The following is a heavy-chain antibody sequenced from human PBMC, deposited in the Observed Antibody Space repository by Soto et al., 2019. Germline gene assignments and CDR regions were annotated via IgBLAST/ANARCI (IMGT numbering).Heavy chain of an antibody. J-gene: IGHJ6*02. CDR3: AKVRYSSPMGYYYGMDV. D-gene: IGHD6-19*01. CDR2: IIPIFVTA. CDR1: RVAFSKFI. V-gene: IGHV1-69*13. Sequence: SVKVSCKASRVAFSKFIVTWVRQAPGLGLEWVGGIIPIFVTANYAQKFQGRVTITADESTSTSYMEVNNLRSEDTAVYYCAKVRYSSPMGYYYGMDVRGQGTTVTV.